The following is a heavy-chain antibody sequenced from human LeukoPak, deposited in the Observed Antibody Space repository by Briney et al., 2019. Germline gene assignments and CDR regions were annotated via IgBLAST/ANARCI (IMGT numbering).Heavy chain of an antibody. CDR1: GSSFTSYW. CDR2: IYPGDSDT. Sequence: GESLQISCQGSGSSFTSYWIGWVRQLPGKGLEWMGIIYPGDSDTRYSPSFQGQVTISADKSISTAYLQWSSLKASDTAMYYCARSPYDYVWGSPEDWGQGTLVTVSS. D-gene: IGHD3-16*01. J-gene: IGHJ4*02. CDR3: ARSPYDYVWGSPED. V-gene: IGHV5-51*01.